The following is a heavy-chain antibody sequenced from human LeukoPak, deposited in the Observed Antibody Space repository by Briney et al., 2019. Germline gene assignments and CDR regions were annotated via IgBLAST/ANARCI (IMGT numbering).Heavy chain of an antibody. J-gene: IGHJ6*02. V-gene: IGHV3-30*03. CDR3: ARVFLDYYGMDV. Sequence: GGSPRLSCAASGFTFSSYGMHWVRQAPGKGLEWVAVISYDGSNKYYADSVKGRFTISRDNSKNALYLQMNSLRAEDTAVYYCARVFLDYYGMDVWGQGTTVTVSS. CDR1: GFTFSSYG. CDR2: ISYDGSNK.